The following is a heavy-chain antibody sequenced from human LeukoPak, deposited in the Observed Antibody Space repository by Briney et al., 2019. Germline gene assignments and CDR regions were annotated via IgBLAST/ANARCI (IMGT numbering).Heavy chain of an antibody. CDR3: AKGGTIDGQPNQ. D-gene: IGHD2-15*01. V-gene: IGHV3-30*18. CDR1: GFTFSTEG. J-gene: IGHJ4*02. CDR2: ISYDGSNK. Sequence: GGSLRLSCAASGFTFSTEGMHWVRQSPGKGLEWVAVISYDGSNKYYADSVKGRFTISRDNSKNTLYLQMNSLRIEDTAVYYCAKGGTIDGQPNQWSQGTLVTVPS.